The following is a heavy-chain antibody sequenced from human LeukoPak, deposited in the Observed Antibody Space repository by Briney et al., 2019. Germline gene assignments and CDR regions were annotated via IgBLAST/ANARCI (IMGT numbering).Heavy chain of an antibody. J-gene: IGHJ4*02. CDR2: ISSSSSYI. V-gene: IGHV3-21*01. CDR1: GFTFSSYS. D-gene: IGHD2-15*01. Sequence: GGSLRLSCAASGFTFSSYSMNWVRQAPGKGLEWVSSISSSSSYIYYADSVKGRFTIFRDNAKNSLYLQMNSLRAEDTAVYYCASDSSPYCSGGSCYIGYWGQGTLVTVSS. CDR3: ASDSSPYCSGGSCYIGY.